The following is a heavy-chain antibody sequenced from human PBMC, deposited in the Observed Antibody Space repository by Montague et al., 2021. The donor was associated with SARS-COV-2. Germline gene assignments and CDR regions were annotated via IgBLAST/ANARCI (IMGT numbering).Heavy chain of an antibody. V-gene: IGHV4-34*01. CDR2: INHGGST. CDR3: ARLRDGVVPSPILGVGPYYAYYYIDV. CDR1: GTSFSGYY. D-gene: IGHD3-10*01. J-gene: IGHJ6*03. Sequence: SETLSLTCAVHGTSFSGYYWNWIRQPPGKGLEWIGEINHGGSTKYSPSLKSRLTISADTSKNQFSLKLTSVAAADTAVYYCARLRDGVVPSPILGVGPYYAYYYIDVWGIGTMVTVSS.